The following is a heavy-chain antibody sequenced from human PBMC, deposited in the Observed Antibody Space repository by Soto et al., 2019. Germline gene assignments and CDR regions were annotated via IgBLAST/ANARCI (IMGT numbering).Heavy chain of an antibody. CDR1: GASITGFY. V-gene: IGHV4-4*07. J-gene: IGHJ5*02. CDR2: IYATGTT. Sequence: SETLCLTCTVSGASITGFYWSWIRKSAGKGLEWIGRIYATGTTDYNPSLKSRVMMSVDTSKKQFSLKLRSVTAAHTAVYYRVRDGTTTLRHWFHPWGQGISVTVS. CDR3: VRDGTTTLRHWFHP. D-gene: IGHD1-1*01.